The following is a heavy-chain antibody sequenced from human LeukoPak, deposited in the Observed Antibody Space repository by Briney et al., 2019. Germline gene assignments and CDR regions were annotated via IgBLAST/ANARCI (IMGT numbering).Heavy chain of an antibody. J-gene: IGHJ4*02. CDR2: ISYDGSNK. D-gene: IGHD3-22*01. V-gene: IGHV3-30*18. Sequence: PGGSLRLSCAASGFTFSSYGMHWVRQAPGKGLEWVAVISYDGSNKYYADSVKGRFTISRDNSKNTLYLQMNSLRAEDTAAYYCAKGGYYDSSGYYSHWGQGTLVTVSS. CDR3: AKGGYYDSSGYYSH. CDR1: GFTFSSYG.